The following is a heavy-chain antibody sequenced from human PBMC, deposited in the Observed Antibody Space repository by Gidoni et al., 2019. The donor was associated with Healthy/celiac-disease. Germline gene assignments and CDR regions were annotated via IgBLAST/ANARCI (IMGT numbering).Heavy chain of an antibody. V-gene: IGHV3-23*01. Sequence: EVQLLESGGGLVQPGGSLSLSCAPSGFPFSSYAMSWVRQPPGTGLEWVSAISGSGGSTYYADSVKGRFTISRDNSKNTLYLQRNSLRAEDTAVYYCAKDMRRGAAFDIWGQGTMVTVSS. D-gene: IGHD2-2*01. CDR3: AKDMRRGAAFDI. CDR1: GFPFSSYA. J-gene: IGHJ3*02. CDR2: ISGSGGST.